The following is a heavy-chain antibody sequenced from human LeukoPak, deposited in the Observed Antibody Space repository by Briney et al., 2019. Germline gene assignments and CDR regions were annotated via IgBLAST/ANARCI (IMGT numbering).Heavy chain of an antibody. V-gene: IGHV3-7*01. D-gene: IGHD4-11*01. CDR3: ARVDYTNAHFDY. CDR2: IKQDGSEK. CDR1: XFTFXXXX. Sequence: XXXAAXXFTFXXXXMSWVGXAPGXXPXXXXKIKQDGSEKYYVDSVKGRFTISRDNAKNTLYLQMNSLRAEDTAVYYCARVDYTNAHFDYWGQGTLATVSS. J-gene: IGHJ4*02.